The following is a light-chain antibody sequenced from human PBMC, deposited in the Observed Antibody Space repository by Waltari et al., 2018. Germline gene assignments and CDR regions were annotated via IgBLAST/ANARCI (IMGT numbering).Light chain of an antibody. V-gene: IGLV3-27*01. Sequence: SYELTQPSSVSVSPGQTATITCPGDVLAKKYGRWLQQKPGQAPVVVIYKDSERPAWIPQRFSGSDPGTTVTLTLTGSQLEDEADYYCYSTSDNNWVSGEGTKLTVL. CDR1: VLAKKY. CDR2: KDS. CDR3: YSTSDNNWV. J-gene: IGLJ3*02.